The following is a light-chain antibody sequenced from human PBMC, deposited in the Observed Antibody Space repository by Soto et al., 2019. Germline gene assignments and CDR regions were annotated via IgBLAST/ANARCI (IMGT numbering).Light chain of an antibody. J-gene: IGKJ2*01. CDR2: GAS. Sequence: EIVMTQSPATLSVSPGERATLSCRASQTVASNLAWYQQKPGQAPRLLIHGASTRATGVPVRFSGSGSGTEFTLTISSLKSEDFAVYYCQQYHNWPPQYTFGQGTKLQIK. V-gene: IGKV3-15*01. CDR3: QQYHNWPPQYT. CDR1: QTVASN.